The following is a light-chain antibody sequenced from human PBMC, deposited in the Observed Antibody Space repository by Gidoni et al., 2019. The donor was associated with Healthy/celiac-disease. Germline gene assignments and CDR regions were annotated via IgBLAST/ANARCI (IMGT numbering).Light chain of an antibody. CDR3: QRRRNGSPKT. V-gene: IGKV3-11*01. Sequence: SQLLSSGEEATTPCRASRRVGSYRAWYQQQPGPAPRLRIYDACDRATGIGARFRGSGCGTDLNFTLSSIELEDLAVYVCQRRRNGSPKTFGQGTKLEIK. CDR1: RRVGSY. CDR2: DAC. J-gene: IGKJ2*01.